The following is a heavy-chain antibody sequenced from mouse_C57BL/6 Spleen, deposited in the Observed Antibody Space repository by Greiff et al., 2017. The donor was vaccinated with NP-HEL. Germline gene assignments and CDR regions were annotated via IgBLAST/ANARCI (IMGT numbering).Heavy chain of an antibody. Sequence: VQLQQSGAELVRPGASVKLSCTASGFNIKDDYMHWVKQRPEQGLEWIGWIDPENGDTEYASKFQGKATITADTSSNTAYLQLSGRTSEDTACYYCTRGITTVVARAYWGQGTLVTVSA. V-gene: IGHV14-4*01. CDR2: IDPENGDT. CDR3: TRGITTVVARAY. D-gene: IGHD1-1*01. J-gene: IGHJ3*01. CDR1: GFNIKDDY.